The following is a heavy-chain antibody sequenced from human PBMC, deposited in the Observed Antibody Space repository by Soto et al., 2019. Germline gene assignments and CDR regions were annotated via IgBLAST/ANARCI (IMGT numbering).Heavy chain of an antibody. J-gene: IGHJ4*02. CDR2: ITVGTGNT. D-gene: IGHD3-22*01. V-gene: IGHV1-58*01. CDR3: AAGDSSGYYGG. CDR1: GFRFTSSS. Sequence: SVKFSCKASGFRFTSSSVQWVRQARGQRLEWIGWITVGTGNTNYAQKFQERVTITRDMSTSTAYMELSNLRSDDTAVYYCAAGDSSGYYGGWGQGTQVTVSS.